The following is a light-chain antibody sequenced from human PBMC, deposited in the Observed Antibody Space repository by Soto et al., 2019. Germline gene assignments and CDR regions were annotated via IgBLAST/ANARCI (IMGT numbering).Light chain of an antibody. Sequence: EIVLTQSPGTLSLSPGERATLSCRASQSVSSSYLAWYQQKPGQAPRLLIYGASSRATGISDRFSGSGSGTDFTLTLSRLEPEDFAVYYCQQYGSSFTFGPGTKVDIK. CDR2: GAS. CDR3: QQYGSSFT. J-gene: IGKJ3*01. CDR1: QSVSSSY. V-gene: IGKV3-20*01.